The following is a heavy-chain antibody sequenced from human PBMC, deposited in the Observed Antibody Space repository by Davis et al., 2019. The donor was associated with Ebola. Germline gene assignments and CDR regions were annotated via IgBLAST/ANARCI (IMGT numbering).Heavy chain of an antibody. CDR3: ARDYGPFLGMDV. V-gene: IGHV3-21*01. CDR1: GFTFSSYS. Sequence: GESLKISCAASGFTFSSYSMNWVRQAPGKGLEWVSSISSSSSYIYYADSVKGRFTISRDNAKNTLYLQMNSLRAEDTAVYYCARDYGPFLGMDVWGQGTTVTVSS. D-gene: IGHD3-3*01. CDR2: ISSSSSYI. J-gene: IGHJ6*02.